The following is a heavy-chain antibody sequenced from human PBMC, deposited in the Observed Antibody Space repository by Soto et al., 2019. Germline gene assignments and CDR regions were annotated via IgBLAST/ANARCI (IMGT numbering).Heavy chain of an antibody. CDR3: SRARDGTSPSCYKNYYDGMDI. CDR2: IGVYNGKT. CDR1: GYTFTQYG. D-gene: IGHD2-2*02. V-gene: IGHV1-18*04. Sequence: QEQLVQSGGEVKKPGASVRVSCKASGYTFTQYGITWVRQAPGQGLEWLGWIGVYNGKTNYARKLQGRVIMTADTAASTAYMELGSLRSDDTAVYYCSRARDGTSPSCYKNYYDGMDIWGQGTTVSV. J-gene: IGHJ6*02.